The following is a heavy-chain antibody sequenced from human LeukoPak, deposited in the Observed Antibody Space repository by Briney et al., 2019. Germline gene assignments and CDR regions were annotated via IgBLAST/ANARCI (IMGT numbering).Heavy chain of an antibody. J-gene: IGHJ4*02. CDR1: GFTFSSYA. D-gene: IGHD3-10*01. CDR2: VTDTGGNT. CDR3: AKDSRVTMVRGVPFDY. V-gene: IGHV3-23*01. Sequence: GGSLRLSCAASGFTFSSYAMTWVRQAPVKGLEWLSVVTDTGGNTYHADSVKGRFTISRDNSKNTLYLQMNSLRAEDTAVYYCAKDSRVTMVRGVPFDYWGQGTLVTVSS.